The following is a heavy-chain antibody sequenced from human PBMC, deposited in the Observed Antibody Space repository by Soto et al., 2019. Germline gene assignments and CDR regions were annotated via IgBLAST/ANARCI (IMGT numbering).Heavy chain of an antibody. CDR2: IWYDGRSK. CDR1: GFTFSNYG. V-gene: IGHV3-33*01. J-gene: IGHJ6*02. Sequence: QVQLVESGGGVVQPGRSLRLSCAASGFTFSNYGLHWVRQAPGKGLEWVADIWYDGRSKNYVDSVKGRFTISRDNSKKTLYLEMNSLRAEDSAVYYCGRVDRYYGMDVWGQGTTVTVSS. CDR3: GRVDRYYGMDV.